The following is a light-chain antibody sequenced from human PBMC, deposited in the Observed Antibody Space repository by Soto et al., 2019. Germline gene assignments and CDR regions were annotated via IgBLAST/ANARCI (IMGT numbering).Light chain of an antibody. CDR1: QSVSNN. CDR3: QQYNDWPPYT. V-gene: IGKV3-15*01. J-gene: IGKJ2*01. CDR2: GAS. Sequence: EIVMTQSPTTLSVSPGERATLSCRASQSVSNNLAWYQQKPGQAPRLLIYGASTRASGIPARFSGSGSGTEFTLTISSLQSEDFAVYYCQQYNDWPPYTFGQGTKLEIK.